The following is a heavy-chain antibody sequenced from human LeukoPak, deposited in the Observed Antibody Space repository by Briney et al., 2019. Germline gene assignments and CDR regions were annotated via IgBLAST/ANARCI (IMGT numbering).Heavy chain of an antibody. D-gene: IGHD3-10*01. CDR2: IKGDGSNT. CDR1: GFTFTTYW. CDR3: ARDSEALLWFGEYSPSV. V-gene: IGHV3-74*01. J-gene: IGHJ6*02. Sequence: GGSLRLSCAASGFTFTTYWMHWVRQAPGKGLVWVSRIKGDGSNTIYADSVKGRFTISRDNAKNSLYLQMNSLRAEDTAVYYCARDSEALLWFGEYSPSVWGQGTTVTVSS.